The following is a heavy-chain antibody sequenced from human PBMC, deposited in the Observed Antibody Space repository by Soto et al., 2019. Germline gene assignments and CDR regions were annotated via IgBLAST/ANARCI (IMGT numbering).Heavy chain of an antibody. V-gene: IGHV3-21*06. CDR3: AKFTEPGYSSIWYYFEY. Sequence: GGSLRLSCVGSGFTFSGYSMAWVRQAPGRGLEWVASISSRSTNIDYADSVKGRFTISRDNAKNLVSLQMSSLRGEDTALYYCAKFTEPGYSSIWYYFEYWGQGTPVTVS. D-gene: IGHD6-19*01. CDR2: ISSRSTNI. CDR1: GFTFSGYS. J-gene: IGHJ4*02.